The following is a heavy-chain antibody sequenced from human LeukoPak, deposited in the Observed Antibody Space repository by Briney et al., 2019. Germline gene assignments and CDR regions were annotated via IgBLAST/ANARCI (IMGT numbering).Heavy chain of an antibody. D-gene: IGHD3-16*02. V-gene: IGHV3-30*18. J-gene: IGHJ6*03. CDR2: ISFDENNK. Sequence: PGGSLRLSCEASGFTFSTHGMHWVRQAPGKGLEWVAIISFDENNKYYADSVKGRFTISRDNSKNTLYLQMNSLRLEDTAVYYCAKHPGGFTGIVNYYYMDVWGEGTTVTVSS. CDR3: AKHPGGFTGIVNYYYMDV. CDR1: GFTFSTHG.